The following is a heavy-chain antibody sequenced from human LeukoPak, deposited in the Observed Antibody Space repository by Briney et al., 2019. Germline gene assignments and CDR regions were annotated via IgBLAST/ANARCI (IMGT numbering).Heavy chain of an antibody. V-gene: IGHV4-61*02. CDR3: ATDHYYDSKLDP. CDR1: GGSISSGTYY. CDR2: IYGNGNT. D-gene: IGHD3-22*01. Sequence: PSQTLSLTCTVSGGSISSGTYYWTWIRQPAGKGLEWIGRIYGNGNTNYIPSLKSRVTISVDTSKNQFSLKLSSVTAADTAMYYCATDHYYDSKLDPWGQGTLVTVSS. J-gene: IGHJ5*02.